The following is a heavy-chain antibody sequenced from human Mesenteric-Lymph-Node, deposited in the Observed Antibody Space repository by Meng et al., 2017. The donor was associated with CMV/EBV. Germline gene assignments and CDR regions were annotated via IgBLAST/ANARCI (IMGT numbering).Heavy chain of an antibody. J-gene: IGHJ4*02. V-gene: IGHV3-48*04. CDR2: IGSSSSPI. CDR1: GFTFSTYS. Sequence: GESLKISCAASGFTFSTYSMNWVRQAPGKGLEWVSYIGSSSSPIYYADSVKGRFTISRDNAKNSLYLQMNSLRAEDTAVYYCARDRESGSYFNWGQGTLVTVSS. D-gene: IGHD1-26*01. CDR3: ARDRESGSYFN.